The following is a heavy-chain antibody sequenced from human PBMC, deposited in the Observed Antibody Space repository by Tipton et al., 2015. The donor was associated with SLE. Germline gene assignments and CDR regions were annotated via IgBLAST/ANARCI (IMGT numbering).Heavy chain of an antibody. CDR2: IYHTGST. J-gene: IGHJ3*02. V-gene: IGHV4-39*07. D-gene: IGHD5-12*01. CDR1: GCSISGSTPY. Sequence: TLSLTCTVSGCSISGSTPYWGWIRPPPGKGLEWIGIIYHTGSTYFNPSLKSRVTISVDTSKNHFSLNLNSVTAADTAMYYCGRQGYSIARTDDAFDIWGQGTMVSVSS. CDR3: GRQGYSIARTDDAFDI.